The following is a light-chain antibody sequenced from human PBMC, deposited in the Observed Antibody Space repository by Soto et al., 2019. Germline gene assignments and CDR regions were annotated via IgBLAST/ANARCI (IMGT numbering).Light chain of an antibody. Sequence: QSALTQPASVSGSPGQSITISCTGTSSDVGYYNYVSWYQHHPGQVPKLMIYEVSNRPSGVSNRFSGSKSGNTASLTISGLQAEDEADYYCSSYTTSSTQVFGGGTKLTVL. CDR2: EVS. CDR3: SSYTTSSTQV. V-gene: IGLV2-14*01. J-gene: IGLJ3*02. CDR1: SSDVGYYNY.